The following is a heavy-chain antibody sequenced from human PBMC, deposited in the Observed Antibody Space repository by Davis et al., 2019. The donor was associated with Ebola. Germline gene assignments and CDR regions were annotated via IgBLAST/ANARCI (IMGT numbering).Heavy chain of an antibody. CDR3: ARHVPLYGAFDI. CDR2: IYYSGST. CDR1: GGSISSYY. Sequence: MPSETLSLTCTVSGGSISSYYWSWIRQPPGKGLEWIGFIYYSGSTNYNPSLKSRVTISVDTSKIQFSLKLSSVTAADTAMYYCARHVPLYGAFDIWGQGTMVTVSS. V-gene: IGHV4-59*08. D-gene: IGHD2-8*01. J-gene: IGHJ3*02.